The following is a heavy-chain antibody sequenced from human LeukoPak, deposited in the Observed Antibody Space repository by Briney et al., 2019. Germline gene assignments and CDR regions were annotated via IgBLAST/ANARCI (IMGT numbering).Heavy chain of an antibody. CDR2: ISAYNGNT. CDR1: GYTFTSYS. V-gene: IGHV1-18*01. D-gene: IGHD5-18*01. J-gene: IGHJ4*02. CDR3: ARVQRGFTYGNVDY. Sequence: ASVKVSCKASGYTFTSYSISWVRQAPGQGLEWMGWISAYNGNTNYAQKLQGRVTMTTDTSTSTAYMELRSLRSDDTAVYYCARVQRGFTYGNVDYWGQGTLVTVSS.